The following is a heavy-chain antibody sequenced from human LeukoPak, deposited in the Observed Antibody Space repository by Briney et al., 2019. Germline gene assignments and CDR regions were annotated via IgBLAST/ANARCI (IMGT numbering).Heavy chain of an antibody. Sequence: QAGGSLRLSCAASGFTFSSYAMSWVRQAPGKGLEWVSAISGRNNYTYYADSVKGRFTISRDNSKNTLRLQMSSLRAEDTAVYYCAKGPEAGPLYYFDYWGQGTLVTVSS. CDR1: GFTFSSYA. D-gene: IGHD6-13*01. CDR2: ISGRNNYT. J-gene: IGHJ4*02. CDR3: AKGPEAGPLYYFDY. V-gene: IGHV3-23*01.